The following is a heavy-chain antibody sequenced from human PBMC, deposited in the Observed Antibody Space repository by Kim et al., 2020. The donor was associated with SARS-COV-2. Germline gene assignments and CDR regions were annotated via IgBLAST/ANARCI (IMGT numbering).Heavy chain of an antibody. V-gene: IGHV3-48*02. Sequence: GGSLRLSCAASGFTFSSYSMNWVRQAPGKGLEWVSYISSSSSTIYYADSVKGRFTISRDNAKNSLYLQMNSLRDEDTAVYYCAREAMGLWFGEFPVSYGMDVWGQGTTVTVSS. J-gene: IGHJ6*02. CDR3: AREAMGLWFGEFPVSYGMDV. CDR1: GFTFSSYS. D-gene: IGHD3-10*01. CDR2: ISSSSSTI.